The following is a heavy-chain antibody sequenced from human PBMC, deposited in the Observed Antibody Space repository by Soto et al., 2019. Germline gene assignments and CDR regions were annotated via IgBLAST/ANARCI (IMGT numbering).Heavy chain of an antibody. CDR3: ARGVAPYYFDY. J-gene: IGHJ4*02. CDR1: GYTFTNYA. D-gene: IGHD2-15*01. CDR2: INAGNGNT. Sequence: QVQLVQSGAEEKKPGASVKVSCKASGYTFTNYAIYWVRQAPGQRLEWMGWINAGNGNTKHSQKFQGRVTIPRDTSASTAYMELSSLRSEDTAVYYCARGVAPYYFDYWGQGTLVTVSS. V-gene: IGHV1-3*05.